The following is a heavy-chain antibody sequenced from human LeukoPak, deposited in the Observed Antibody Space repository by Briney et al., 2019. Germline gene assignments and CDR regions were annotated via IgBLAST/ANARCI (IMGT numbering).Heavy chain of an antibody. V-gene: IGHV4-4*02. CDR3: ASPAGRTSRVVSDY. Sequence: SETLSLTCAVSGGSISSSNWWSWVRQPPGKGLEWIGEIYHSGSTNYNPSLKSRVTISVDTSKNQFSLKLSSVTAADTAVYYCASPAGRTSRVVSDYWGQGTLVTVSS. J-gene: IGHJ4*02. D-gene: IGHD2-2*01. CDR2: IYHSGST. CDR1: GGSISSSNW.